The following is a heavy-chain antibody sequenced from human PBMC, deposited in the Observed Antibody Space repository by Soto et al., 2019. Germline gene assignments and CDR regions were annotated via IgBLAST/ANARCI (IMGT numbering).Heavy chain of an antibody. Sequence: LVESGGGLVKPGGSLRISCVASGFTFSRYSINLVRQAPGKGLEWVSCISSTSSNIYYADSVRGRFTISRDNANNSVYLDMTGLRADDTAVYFCARDPFSGYDYRRGLDVWGQGTTVIVSS. V-gene: IGHV3-21*06. D-gene: IGHD5-12*01. J-gene: IGHJ6*02. CDR2: ISSTSSNI. CDR3: ARDPFSGYDYRRGLDV. CDR1: GFTFSRYS.